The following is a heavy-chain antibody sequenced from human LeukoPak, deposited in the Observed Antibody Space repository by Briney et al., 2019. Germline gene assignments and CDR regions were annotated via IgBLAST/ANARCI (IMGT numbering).Heavy chain of an antibody. CDR1: GFTFSSYG. D-gene: IGHD5-18*01. V-gene: IGHV3-30*02. Sequence: GGSLRLSCAASGFTFSSYGMHWVRQAPGKGLEWVAFIRYDGSNKYYADSVKGRFTISRDNSKNTLYLQMNSLRAEDTAVYYCTTDTTQLWSQSFDYWGQGTLVTVSS. CDR2: IRYDGSNK. J-gene: IGHJ4*02. CDR3: TTDTTQLWSQSFDY.